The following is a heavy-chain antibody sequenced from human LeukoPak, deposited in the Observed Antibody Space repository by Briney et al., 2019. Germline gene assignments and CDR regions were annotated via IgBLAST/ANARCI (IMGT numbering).Heavy chain of an antibody. Sequence: GRSLRLSCAASGFTFISYGMHWVRQAPGKGLEWVAVISYDGSNKYYADSVKGRFTISRDNSKNTLYLQMNSLRAEDTAVYYCHFNYYDSSGYQFDYWGQGTLVTVSS. CDR3: HFNYYDSSGYQFDY. D-gene: IGHD3-22*01. CDR1: GFTFISYG. V-gene: IGHV3-30*03. CDR2: ISYDGSNK. J-gene: IGHJ4*02.